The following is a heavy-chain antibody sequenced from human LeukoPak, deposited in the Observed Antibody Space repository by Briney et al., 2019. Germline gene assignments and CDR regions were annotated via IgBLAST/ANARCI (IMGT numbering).Heavy chain of an antibody. Sequence: GGSLRLSCAASGFTFSNCWMNWVRQAPGKGLEWVASIIPDGSAKFYVDSVKGRFTISRDNAKSSLYLQVNSLRVEDTAVYYCADVDASAWGQGTLVTVSS. J-gene: IGHJ5*02. CDR1: GFTFSNCW. CDR3: ADVDASA. V-gene: IGHV3-7*01. CDR2: IIPDGSAK. D-gene: IGHD2-15*01.